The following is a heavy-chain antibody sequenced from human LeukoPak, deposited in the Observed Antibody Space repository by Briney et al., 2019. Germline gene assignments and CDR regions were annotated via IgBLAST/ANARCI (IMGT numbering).Heavy chain of an antibody. CDR2: INGDGSST. CDR1: GFTFNTYW. Sequence: GGSLRLSCAASGFTFNTYWIHWVRQVPGKGLVWVSRINGDGSSTAYADSVKGRFTISRDNSKNTLYLQMNSLRAEDTAVYYCAKDHCSSTSCYSNWGQGTLVTVSS. J-gene: IGHJ4*02. V-gene: IGHV3-74*03. CDR3: AKDHCSSTSCYSN. D-gene: IGHD2-2*01.